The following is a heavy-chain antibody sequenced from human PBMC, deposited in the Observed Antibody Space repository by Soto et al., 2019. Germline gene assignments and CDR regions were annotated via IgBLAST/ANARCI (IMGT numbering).Heavy chain of an antibody. CDR1: GYTFTSYY. J-gene: IGHJ6*02. D-gene: IGHD6-13*01. CDR2: INPSGGST. Sequence: ASVKVSCKASGYTFTSYYMHWVRQAPGQGLEWMGIINPSGGSTSYAQKFQGRVTMTRDTSTGTVYMELSSLRSEDTAVYYCARERIAAAGYYYYGMDVWGQGTTVTVSS. V-gene: IGHV1-46*01. CDR3: ARERIAAAGYYYYGMDV.